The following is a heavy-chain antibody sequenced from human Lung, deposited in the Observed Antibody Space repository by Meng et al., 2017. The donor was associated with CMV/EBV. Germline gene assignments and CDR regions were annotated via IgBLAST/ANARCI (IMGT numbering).Heavy chain of an antibody. CDR1: GFKFSNYP. V-gene: IGHV3-30-3*01. D-gene: IGHD6-13*01. CDR2: ISFDGSNK. J-gene: IGHJ6*02. Sequence: GGSXRLXCAASGFKFSNYPVHWVRQAPGKGLEWVAVISFDGSNKFYAESVKGRFTISRDNSKNTLFLQMNSLRAEDTALYYCARGLKAAVTSYYYHYGLAVWXQGTTVTVSS. CDR3: ARGLKAAVTSYYYHYGLAV.